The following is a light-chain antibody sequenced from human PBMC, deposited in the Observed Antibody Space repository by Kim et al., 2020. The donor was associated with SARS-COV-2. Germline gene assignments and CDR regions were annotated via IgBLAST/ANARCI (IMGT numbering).Light chain of an antibody. CDR3: QAWDTNSDHWV. J-gene: IGLJ3*02. Sequence: SYELPQPPSVSVAPGKTARITCGGNNIGGQTVHWYQQKPGQAPVLVISYDTDRPSGIPERISGSNSGKTATLTISRVEAGDEADYYCQAWDTNSDHWV. CDR1: NIGGQT. V-gene: IGLV3-21*04. CDR2: YDT.